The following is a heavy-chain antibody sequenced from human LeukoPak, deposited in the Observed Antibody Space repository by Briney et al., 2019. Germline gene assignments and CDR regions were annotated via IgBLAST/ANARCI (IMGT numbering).Heavy chain of an antibody. D-gene: IGHD2-2*01. V-gene: IGHV3-9*03. CDR1: GFTVSTNY. CDR3: AKEEVPGYYMDV. J-gene: IGHJ6*03. CDR2: ISWNSGSI. Sequence: GGSLRLSCAASGFTVSTNYMNWVRQAPGKGLEWVSGISWNSGSIGYADSVKGRFTISRDNAKNSLYLQMNSLRAEDMALYYCAKEEVPGYYMDVWGKGTTVTVSS.